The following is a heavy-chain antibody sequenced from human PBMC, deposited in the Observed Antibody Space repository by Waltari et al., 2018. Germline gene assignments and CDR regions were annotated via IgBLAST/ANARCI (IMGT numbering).Heavy chain of an antibody. Sequence: EVQLVESGGGLVQPGGSLRLSCAVSGFTFSTYSMTWVRQAPGKGLEGVANIKQYGTEKYYVDSVKGRFSISRDNGKNLLYLHMNSLRADDTAVYYCARDEMHRTTWYHFWGQGTQVTVSS. J-gene: IGHJ4*02. CDR1: GFTFSTYS. D-gene: IGHD6-13*01. V-gene: IGHV3-7*04. CDR3: ARDEMHRTTWYHF. CDR2: IKQYGTEK.